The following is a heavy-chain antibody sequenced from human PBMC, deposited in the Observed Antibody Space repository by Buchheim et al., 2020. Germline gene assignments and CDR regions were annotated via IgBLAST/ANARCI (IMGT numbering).Heavy chain of an antibody. Sequence: EVQLVESGGGLVQPGGSLRLSCAASGFTFSTYEMNWVRQAPGKGLEWIAYFISSGSTTYYADSVKGRLTISRDNAKSSLYLQMNSLRAEDTAIYYCARARIASAFDYWGQGTL. CDR2: FISSGSTT. CDR1: GFTFSTYE. J-gene: IGHJ4*02. V-gene: IGHV3-48*03. CDR3: ARARIASAFDY.